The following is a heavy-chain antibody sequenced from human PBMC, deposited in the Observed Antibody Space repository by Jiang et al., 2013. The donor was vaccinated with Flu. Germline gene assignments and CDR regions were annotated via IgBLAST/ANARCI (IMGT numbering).Heavy chain of an antibody. CDR3: ARGSQAADYYYGMDV. CDR1: GDTFNNHA. D-gene: IGHD6-13*01. J-gene: IGHJ6*02. V-gene: IGHV1-69*01. CDR2: IIPIVGTA. Sequence: QSGAEVKKPGSSVKVSCKASGDTFNNHAISWVRQAPGQGLEWMGGIIPIVGTAKYAQRFQGGLTISAHESTRTADIELSSLTSDDTAVYYCARGSQAADYYYGMDVWGQGTTVTVS.